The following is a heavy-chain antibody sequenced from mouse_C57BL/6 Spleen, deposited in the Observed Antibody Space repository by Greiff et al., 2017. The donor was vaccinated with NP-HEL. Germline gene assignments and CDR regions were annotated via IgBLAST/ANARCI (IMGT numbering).Heavy chain of an antibody. V-gene: IGHV1-7*01. CDR3: ARWSSSYPPGYFDY. J-gene: IGHJ2*01. CDR1: GYTFTSYW. D-gene: IGHD1-1*01. CDR2: IYPSSGYT. Sequence: VQGVESGAELAKPGASVKLSCKASGYTFTSYWMHWVKQRPGQGLEWIGYIYPSSGYTKYNQKFKDKATLTADKSSSTAYMQLSSLTYEDSAVYYCARWSSSYPPGYFDYWGQGTTLTVSS.